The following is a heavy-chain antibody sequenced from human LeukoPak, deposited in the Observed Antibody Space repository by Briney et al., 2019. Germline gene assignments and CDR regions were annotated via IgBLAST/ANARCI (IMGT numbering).Heavy chain of an antibody. CDR1: AYSFTVYY. J-gene: IGHJ1*01. CDR3: MTLCTADCHSDFHH. D-gene: IGHD2-21*01. V-gene: IGHV1-2*02. Sequence: ASVKVSCSSSAYSFTVYYIHRVRHAPGQGLERRGGTNTNSSDTNYAQKIYGKVTMTRDTSISTAYMELSSLRSDDTAIYYCMTLCTADCHSDFHHWAQGTLVTVSS. CDR2: TNTNSSDT.